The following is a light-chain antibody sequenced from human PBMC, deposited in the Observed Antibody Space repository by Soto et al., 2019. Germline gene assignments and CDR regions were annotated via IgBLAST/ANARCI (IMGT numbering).Light chain of an antibody. Sequence: QSALTQPPSASGSPGQPVTISCTGTSSDVGGYNYVSWYQQYPGKAPKLMIYEVSKRPSGVPDRFSGSKSGNTASLTASGLQAEDEADYYCSSYAGSNVYVFGTGTKLTVL. CDR1: SSDVGGYNY. V-gene: IGLV2-8*01. CDR2: EVS. CDR3: SSYAGSNVYV. J-gene: IGLJ1*01.